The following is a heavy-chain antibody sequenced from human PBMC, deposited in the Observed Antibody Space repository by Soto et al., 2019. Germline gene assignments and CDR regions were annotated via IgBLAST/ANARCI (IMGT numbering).Heavy chain of an antibody. CDR2: ISGSGGST. J-gene: IGHJ4*02. D-gene: IGHD2-21*02. V-gene: IGHV3-23*01. CDR1: GFTFSSYA. CDR3: AKQNGYGGNSELEY. Sequence: PGGSLRLSCAASGFTFSSYAMSWVRQAPGKGLEWVSAISGSGGSTYYADSVKGRFTISRDNSKNTLKLQMNSLRAEDTAVYYCAKQNGYGGNSELEYWGQGTLVTVSS.